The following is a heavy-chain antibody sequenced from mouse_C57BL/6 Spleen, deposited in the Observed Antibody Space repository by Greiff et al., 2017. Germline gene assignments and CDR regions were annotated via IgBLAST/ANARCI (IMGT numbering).Heavy chain of an antibody. D-gene: IGHD3-2*02. CDR3: ARKGSSGYPYAMDY. V-gene: IGHV1-69*01. CDR1: GYTFTSYW. J-gene: IGHJ4*01. CDR2: IDPSDSYT. Sequence: QVQLQQPGAELVMPGASVKLSCKASGYTFTSYWMHWVKQRPGQGLEWIGEIDPSDSYTNYNQKFKGKSTLTVDKSSSTAYMQRSSLTSEDSAVYYCARKGSSGYPYAMDYWGQGTSVTVSS.